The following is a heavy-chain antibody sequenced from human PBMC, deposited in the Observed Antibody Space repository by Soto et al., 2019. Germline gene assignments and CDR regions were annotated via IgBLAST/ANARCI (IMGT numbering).Heavy chain of an antibody. CDR1: GGTFSSYA. D-gene: IGHD1-20*01. CDR2: IIPIFGTA. J-gene: IGHJ5*02. Sequence: ASVKVSCKASGGTFSSYAISWVRQAPGQGLEWMGGIIPIFGTANYAQKFQGRVTITADKSTSTAYMELSSLRSEDTAVYYCAREADYNWNWFDPWGQGNLVTVSS. CDR3: AREADYNWNWFDP. V-gene: IGHV1-69*06.